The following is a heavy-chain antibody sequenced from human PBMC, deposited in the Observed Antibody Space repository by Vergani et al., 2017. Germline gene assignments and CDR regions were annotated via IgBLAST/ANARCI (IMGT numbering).Heavy chain of an antibody. CDR1: GFTFSSYS. V-gene: IGHV3-74*02. Sequence: EVQLVESGGGLVKPGGSLRLSCAASGFTFSSYSMNWVRQAPGKGLEWVSRINSDGSSTSYADSVKGRFTISRDNAKNTLYLQMNSLRAEDTAVYYCARVHSSGWNDWGQGTLVTVSS. CDR2: INSDGSST. CDR3: ARVHSSGWND. D-gene: IGHD6-19*01. J-gene: IGHJ4*02.